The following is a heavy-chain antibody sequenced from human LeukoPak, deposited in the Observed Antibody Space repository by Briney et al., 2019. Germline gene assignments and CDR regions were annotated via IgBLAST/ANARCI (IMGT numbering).Heavy chain of an antibody. V-gene: IGHV4-4*07. Sequence: SETLSLTCTVSGGSINSYWSWIRQPAGKGLEWIGRISGSGTIAYNPALQSRLSISIDTSKNQFSLKLMSVTAADTAVYYCARAHSQANYYDSSGYYYFDYWGQGTLVTVSP. D-gene: IGHD3-22*01. CDR2: ISGSGTI. CDR1: GGSINSY. J-gene: IGHJ4*02. CDR3: ARAHSQANYYDSSGYYYFDY.